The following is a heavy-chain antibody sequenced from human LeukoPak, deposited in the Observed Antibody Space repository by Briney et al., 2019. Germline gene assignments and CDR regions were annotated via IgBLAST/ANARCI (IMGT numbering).Heavy chain of an antibody. V-gene: IGHV4-59*01. CDR2: IYYSGST. CDR3: ARMVPTDYCSSTSCYTLRWFDP. CDR1: GGSISSYY. Sequence: SETLSLTCTVSGGSISSYYWSWIRQPPGKGLEWIGYIYYSGSTNYNPSLKSRVTISVDTSKNQFSLKLSSVTAADTAVYYCARMVPTDYCSSTSCYTLRWFDPWGQGTLVTVSS. D-gene: IGHD2-2*02. J-gene: IGHJ5*02.